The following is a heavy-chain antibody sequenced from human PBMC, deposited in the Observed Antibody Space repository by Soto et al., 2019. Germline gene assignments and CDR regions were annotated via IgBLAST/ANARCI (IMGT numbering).Heavy chain of an antibody. CDR2: INAGNGNT. Sequence: QVQLVQSGAEVKKPGASVKVSCKASGYTFTSYAMHWVRQAPGQRLEWMGWINAGNGNTKYSQKFQGRVTITRDTSASTAYMELSSLRSEDTAVYYCARIRAAAEPVVSYYGMDVWGQGTTVTVSS. CDR1: GYTFTSYA. J-gene: IGHJ6*02. D-gene: IGHD6-13*01. CDR3: ARIRAAAEPVVSYYGMDV. V-gene: IGHV1-3*01.